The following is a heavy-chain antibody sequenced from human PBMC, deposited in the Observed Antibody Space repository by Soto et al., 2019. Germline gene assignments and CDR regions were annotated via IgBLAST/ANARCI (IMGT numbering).Heavy chain of an antibody. CDR2: INHSGST. CDR1: GGSFSGYY. CDR3: ARATYSSSSRTHYGMDV. D-gene: IGHD6-6*01. J-gene: IGHJ6*02. Sequence: PSETLSLTCAVYGGSFSGYYWSWIRQPPGKGLEWIGEINHSGSTNYNPSLKSRVTISVDTSKNQFSLKLSSVTAADTAVYYCARATYSSSSRTHYGMDVWGQGTTVTVSS. V-gene: IGHV4-34*01.